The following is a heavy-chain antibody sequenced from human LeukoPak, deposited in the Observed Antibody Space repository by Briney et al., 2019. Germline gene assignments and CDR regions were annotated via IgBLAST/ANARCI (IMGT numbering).Heavy chain of an antibody. Sequence: GGSLRLSCAASGFTFSSYGMHWVRQAPGKGLEWVAVISYDGSNKYYADSVKGRFTISRDNSKNTLYLQMSSLRAEDTAVYYCAKGYDSSGYYLDYWGQGTLVTVSS. CDR1: GFTFSSYG. J-gene: IGHJ4*02. D-gene: IGHD3-22*01. V-gene: IGHV3-30*18. CDR3: AKGYDSSGYYLDY. CDR2: ISYDGSNK.